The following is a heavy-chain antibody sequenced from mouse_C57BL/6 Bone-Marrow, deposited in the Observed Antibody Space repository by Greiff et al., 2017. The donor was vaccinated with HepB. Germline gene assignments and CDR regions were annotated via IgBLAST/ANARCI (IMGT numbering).Heavy chain of an antibody. CDR2: IYPGSGST. CDR1: GYTFTSYW. CDR3: ARRLRLRRYFHY. J-gene: IGHJ2*01. D-gene: IGHD3-2*02. V-gene: IGHV1-55*01. Sequence: QVQLQQSGAELVKPGASVKMSCKASGYTFTSYWITWVKQGPGQGLEWIGDIYPGSGSTNYNEQFKSKATLTVDTSSSTAYMQLNSLTSEDSAVYYCARRLRLRRYFHYWGQGTTLTVSS.